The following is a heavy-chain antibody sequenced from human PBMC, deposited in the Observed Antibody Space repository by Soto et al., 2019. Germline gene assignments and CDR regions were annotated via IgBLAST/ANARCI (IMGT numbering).Heavy chain of an antibody. D-gene: IGHD3-3*02. J-gene: IGHJ6*02. Sequence: SETLSLTCSVSGYSVSSSDYYWAWIRQPPGKGLEWIGSMLYSGLTYYNPSLKSRVALSVDTSKSQFSVRLNSVTASDTAVYYCAPLSVSLSGPYGIHVWGQGTTVTVSS. V-gene: IGHV4-39*01. CDR2: MLYSGLT. CDR1: GYSVSSSDYY. CDR3: APLSVSLSGPYGIHV.